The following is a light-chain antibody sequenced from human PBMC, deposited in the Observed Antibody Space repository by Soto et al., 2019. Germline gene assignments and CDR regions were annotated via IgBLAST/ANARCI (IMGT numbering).Light chain of an antibody. CDR2: GAS. J-gene: IGKJ2*01. CDR3: QQYGSSPPYT. V-gene: IGKV3-20*01. CDR1: QSVSSSY. Sequence: EIVLTQSPGTLSLSPGERATLSCRASQSVSSSYLAWYQQKPVQAPRLLIYGASSRATGIPDRFSGSGSGTDFALTISRLESEDFAVYYCQQYGSSPPYTFGQGTKLEIK.